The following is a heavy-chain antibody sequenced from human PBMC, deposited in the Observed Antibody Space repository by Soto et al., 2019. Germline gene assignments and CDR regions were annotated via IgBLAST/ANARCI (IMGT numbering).Heavy chain of an antibody. CDR1: GYTFTGYY. CDR3: ARDRKGIVVVITTDPWFDP. V-gene: IGHV1-2*02. CDR2: INPNSGGT. D-gene: IGHD3-22*01. J-gene: IGHJ5*02. Sequence: ASVKVSCKASGYTFTGYYMHWVRQAPGQGLEWMGWINPNSGGTNYAQKFQGRVTMTRDTSISTAYMELSRLRSDDTAVYYCARDRKGIVVVITTDPWFDPWGQGTLVTVSS.